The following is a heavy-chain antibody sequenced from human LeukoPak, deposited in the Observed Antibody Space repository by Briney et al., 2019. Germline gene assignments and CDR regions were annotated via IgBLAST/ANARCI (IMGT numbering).Heavy chain of an antibody. D-gene: IGHD5-18*01. CDR3: VREQQLWKF. J-gene: IGHJ4*02. CDR2: IKQDGSEK. Sequence: PGGSLRLSCAASGFTFSSYSMNWVRQAPGKGLEWVANIKQDGSEKYYVDSVKGRMTISRDNAKNSLYLQMNSLRAEDTAVYYCVREQQLWKFWGQGTLVTVSS. V-gene: IGHV3-7*01. CDR1: GFTFSSYS.